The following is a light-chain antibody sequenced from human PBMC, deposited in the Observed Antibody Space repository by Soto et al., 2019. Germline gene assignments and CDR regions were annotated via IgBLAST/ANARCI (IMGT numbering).Light chain of an antibody. CDR2: GAS. CDR1: QSVSNNY. V-gene: IGKV3-20*01. CDR3: QQYGSSPTLT. Sequence: EIVLTQSPGTLSLSPGERATLSCRASQSVSNNYLAWYQQKPGQAPRLLIYGASSRATGIPDRFTGSGSGTDFTLTISRREPEDFAVFYCQQYGSSPTLTFGQGTKVEI. J-gene: IGKJ1*01.